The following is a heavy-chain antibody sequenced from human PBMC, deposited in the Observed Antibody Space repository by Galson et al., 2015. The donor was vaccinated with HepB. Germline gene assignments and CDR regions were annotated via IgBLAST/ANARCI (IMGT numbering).Heavy chain of an antibody. D-gene: IGHD2-2*01. V-gene: IGHV1-69*13. CDR3: ARDPFFCRGNCSSTSCCV. Sequence: SVKVSCKVSGGTFSSYDISWVRQAPGQGLEWMGGIIPIFGTANYAQKFQGRVTITADESTSTAYMELSSLRSEDTAVYYCARDPFFCRGNCSSTSCCVWGQGTLVTVSS. J-gene: IGHJ4*02. CDR2: IIPIFGTA. CDR1: GGTFSSYD.